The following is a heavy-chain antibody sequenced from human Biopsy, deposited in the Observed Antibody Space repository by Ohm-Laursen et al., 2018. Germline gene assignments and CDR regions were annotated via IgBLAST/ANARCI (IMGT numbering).Heavy chain of an antibody. CDR2: VSYSGNT. Sequence: GTLSLTCTVSGVSISSYFWSWIRQPLGKGLEWIGYVSYSGNTKYNPSLKSRVIISADTSKNQFSLKLSSVTAADTAMYYCARGDYFDSNGYFWFDPWGQGTLVTVSS. CDR1: GVSISSYF. J-gene: IGHJ5*02. CDR3: ARGDYFDSNGYFWFDP. D-gene: IGHD3-22*01. V-gene: IGHV4-59*08.